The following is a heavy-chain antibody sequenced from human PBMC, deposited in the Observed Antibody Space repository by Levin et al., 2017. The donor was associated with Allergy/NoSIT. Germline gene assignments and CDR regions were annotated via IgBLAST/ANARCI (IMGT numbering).Heavy chain of an antibody. V-gene: IGHV3-23*01. CDR2: ISGSGGTT. CDR3: AKEGGRAEAATGGFGYYYYGLDV. CDR1: GFTFSSYA. D-gene: IGHD6-13*01. J-gene: IGHJ6*02. Sequence: GGSLRLSCAASGFTFSSYAMRWLRQAPGRGLEWVAAISGSGGTTHYADSVKGRFTISRDNSNNTLYMQMNSLRAEDTAVYYCAKEGGRAEAATGGFGYYYYGLDVWGQGTTVTVSS.